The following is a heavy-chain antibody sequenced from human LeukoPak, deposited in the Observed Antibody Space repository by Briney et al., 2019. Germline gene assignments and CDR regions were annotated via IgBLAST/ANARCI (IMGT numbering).Heavy chain of an antibody. J-gene: IGHJ4*02. D-gene: IGHD2-2*01. CDR3: AKDNGRELPTAITFDY. CDR2: IRYDGRKY. V-gene: IGHV3-30*02. Sequence: GGSLRLSCAASGFNFRSYGMHWVRQASGKGLEWVAFIRYDGRKYYHADSVKGRFTISRDNSKNTLYLQMNSLRAEDTAVYFCAKDNGRELPTAITFDYWGQGTLVTVSS. CDR1: GFNFRSYG.